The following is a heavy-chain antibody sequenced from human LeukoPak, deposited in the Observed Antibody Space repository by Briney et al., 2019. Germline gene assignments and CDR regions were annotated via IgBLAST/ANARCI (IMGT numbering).Heavy chain of an antibody. J-gene: IGHJ4*02. D-gene: IGHD4-17*01. CDR1: GYSISSGYY. V-gene: IGHV4-38-2*02. CDR3: AREMTTERVPDY. Sequence: SETLSLTCTVSGYSISSGYYWGWIRQPPGKGLEWTGSIYHSGSTYYNPSLQSRVTISVDTSKNQFSLKLSSVTAADTAVYYCAREMTTERVPDYWGQGTLVTVSS. CDR2: IYHSGST.